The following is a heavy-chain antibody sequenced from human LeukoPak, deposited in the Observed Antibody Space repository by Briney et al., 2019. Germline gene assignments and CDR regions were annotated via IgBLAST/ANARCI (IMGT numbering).Heavy chain of an antibody. J-gene: IGHJ2*01. CDR1: GGTFSSYA. D-gene: IGHD2-21*02. Sequence: SVKVSCKASGGTFSSYAISCVREAPGQGLEWMGRIIPILGIANYAQKFQGRVTITADKSTSTAYMELSSLRSEDTAVYYCARVAYCGGDCRYFDLWGRGTLVTVSS. CDR3: ARVAYCGGDCRYFDL. V-gene: IGHV1-69*04. CDR2: IIPILGIA.